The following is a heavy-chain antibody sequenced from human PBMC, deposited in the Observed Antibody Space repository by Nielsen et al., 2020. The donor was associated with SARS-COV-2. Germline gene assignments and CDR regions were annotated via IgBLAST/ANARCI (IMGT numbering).Heavy chain of an antibody. J-gene: IGHJ3*02. CDR3: RGWLATFDI. Sequence: GESLKISCAASGLAFDNHWMTWVRQAPGKGLEWVATIKPDGSEKYYVDSVKGRFTISRDNAKNSLYLQVNSLRGEDTAVYYCRGWLATFDIWGQGTLVTVSS. CDR2: IKPDGSEK. V-gene: IGHV3-7*01. D-gene: IGHD3-22*01. CDR1: GLAFDNHW.